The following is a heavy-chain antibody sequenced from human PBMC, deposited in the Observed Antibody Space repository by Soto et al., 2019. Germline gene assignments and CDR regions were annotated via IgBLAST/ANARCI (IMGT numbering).Heavy chain of an antibody. Sequence: GGSLRLSCAASGFTFSSYAMHWVRQAPGKGLEWVAVISYDGSNKYYADSVKGRFTISRDNSKNTLYLQMNSLRAEDTAVYYCARAPALPYYYDSSGYPYYFDYWGQGTLVTVSS. CDR1: GFTFSSYA. CDR2: ISYDGSNK. CDR3: ARAPALPYYYDSSGYPYYFDY. D-gene: IGHD3-22*01. V-gene: IGHV3-30-3*01. J-gene: IGHJ4*02.